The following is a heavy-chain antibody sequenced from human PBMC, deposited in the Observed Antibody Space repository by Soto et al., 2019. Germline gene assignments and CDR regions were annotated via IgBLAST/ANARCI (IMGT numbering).Heavy chain of an antibody. CDR1: GGSISSYY. V-gene: IGHV4-59*13. CDR2: VYYSGST. J-gene: IGHJ4*02. CDR3: ARYGDSSGYYSLDY. D-gene: IGHD3-22*01. Sequence: QVQLQESGPGLVKPSETLSLTCTVSGGSISSYYWSWIRQPPGKGLEWIGDVYYSGSTHYNPSLKSRVTISIDTSKNQFSLKLSSVTAADTAVYFCARYGDSSGYYSLDYWGQGTLVTVSS.